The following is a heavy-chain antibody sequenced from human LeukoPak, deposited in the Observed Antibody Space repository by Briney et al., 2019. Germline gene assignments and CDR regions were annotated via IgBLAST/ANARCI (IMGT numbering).Heavy chain of an antibody. CDR2: MNHNSGST. D-gene: IGHD5-12*01. J-gene: IGHJ4*02. V-gene: IGHV1-8*03. CDR1: GYTFTSYD. Sequence: ASVKVSCKASGYTFTSYDINWVRQATGQGLEWMGWMNHNSGSTGYAQKFQGRVTITRNTSISTAYMELSGLRSEDTAVYYCARGRSTGYPYYFEYWGQGILVTVSS. CDR3: ARGRSTGYPYYFEY.